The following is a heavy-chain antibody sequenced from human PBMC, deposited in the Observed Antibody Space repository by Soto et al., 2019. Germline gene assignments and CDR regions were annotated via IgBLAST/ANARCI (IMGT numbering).Heavy chain of an antibody. CDR1: GGSLNNYY. D-gene: IGHD4-17*01. V-gene: IGHV4-4*07. CDR2: IYASGST. J-gene: IGHJ4*02. Sequence: SETLSLTCTVSGGSLNNYYWSWIRQPAGEGLEWIGRIYASGSTNYSPSLKSRLTMSIDTSNNQFSLKLSSVTAADTAMYYCVRGSVPADYWGQGTLVTVSS. CDR3: VRGSVPADY.